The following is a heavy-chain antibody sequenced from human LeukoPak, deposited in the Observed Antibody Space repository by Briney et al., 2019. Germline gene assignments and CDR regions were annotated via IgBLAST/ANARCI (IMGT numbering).Heavy chain of an antibody. CDR1: GGTFSSYA. J-gene: IGHJ3*02. D-gene: IGHD3-22*01. CDR2: ISPYNGGT. Sequence: ASVKLSCKASGGTFSSYAISWVRQAPGQGLEWMGWISPYNGGTNYAQNLQGRVSMTTDTSTSTAYMELRSLTSDETAVYFCARASAYYDSSGMLDAFDIWGQGTMATVSS. V-gene: IGHV1-18*01. CDR3: ARASAYYDSSGMLDAFDI.